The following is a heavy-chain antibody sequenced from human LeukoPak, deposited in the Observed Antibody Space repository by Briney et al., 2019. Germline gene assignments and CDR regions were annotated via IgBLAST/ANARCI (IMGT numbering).Heavy chain of an antibody. CDR2: IIPILGIA. CDR1: GGTFSSYA. V-gene: IGHV1-69*04. CDR3: ATHGGYSYGSFDY. J-gene: IGHJ4*02. Sequence: SVKVSCKASGGTFSSYAISWVRQAPGQGLEWMGRIIPILGIANYAQKFQGRVTITADKSTSTAYMELSSLRSEDTAVYYCATHGGYSYGSFDYWGQGTLVTVSS. D-gene: IGHD5-18*01.